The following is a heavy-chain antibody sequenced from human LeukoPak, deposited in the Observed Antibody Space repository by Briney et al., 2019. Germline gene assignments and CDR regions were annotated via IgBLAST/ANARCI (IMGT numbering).Heavy chain of an antibody. V-gene: IGHV4-39*01. CDR3: ARLVGAATDPFDY. D-gene: IGHD2-15*01. J-gene: IGHJ4*02. CDR1: GGSISSRTYY. Sequence: SETLSLTCTVSGGSISSRTYYWGWIRQPPGKGLEWIGSIYFSGSTYYNPSLKSRVSVSVDTPKNQFPLKLNSVTAADTAVYYCARLVGAATDPFDYWGQGTLVTVSS. CDR2: IYFSGST.